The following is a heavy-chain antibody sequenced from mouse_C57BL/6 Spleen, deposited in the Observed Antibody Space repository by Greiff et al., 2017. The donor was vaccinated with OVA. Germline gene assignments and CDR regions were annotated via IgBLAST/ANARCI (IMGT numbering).Heavy chain of an antibody. CDR2: INYDGSST. CDR3: AREEYDGYYDYAMDY. Sequence: EVNVVESEGGLVQPGSSMKLSCTASGFTFSDYYMAWVRQVPEKGLEWVANINYDGSSTYYLDSLKSRFIISRDNAKNILYLQMSSLKSEDTATYYCAREEYDGYYDYAMDYWGQGTSVTVSS. J-gene: IGHJ4*01. D-gene: IGHD2-3*01. V-gene: IGHV5-16*01. CDR1: GFTFSDYY.